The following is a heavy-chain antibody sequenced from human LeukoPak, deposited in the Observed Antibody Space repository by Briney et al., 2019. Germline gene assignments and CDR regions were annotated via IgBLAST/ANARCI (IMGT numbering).Heavy chain of an antibody. J-gene: IGHJ6*02. CDR2: IKQDGSEK. Sequence: GGSLRLSCAASGFTFSSYWMSWVRQAPGKGLEWVANIKQDGSEKYYVDSVKGRFTISRDNAKNSLYLQMNSLRAEDTAVYYCARGGGSGWYHYYYYYGMDVGGQGTTVTVS. CDR1: GFTFSSYW. CDR3: ARGGGSGWYHYYYYYGMDV. D-gene: IGHD6-19*01. V-gene: IGHV3-7*01.